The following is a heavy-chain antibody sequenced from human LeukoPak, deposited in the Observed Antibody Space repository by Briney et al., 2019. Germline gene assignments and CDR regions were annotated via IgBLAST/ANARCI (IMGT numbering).Heavy chain of an antibody. V-gene: IGHV4-4*09. CDR1: GASIRSYF. CDR3: ATRRTGTTHNWFDP. J-gene: IGHJ5*02. Sequence: SETLSLTCSVSGASIRSYFWSWIRQSPGRGLEWIGNFYTSANTIYNPSLQSRVTISVDTSKNEFSLRLTSVTAADTAVYYCATRRTGTTHNWFDPWGQGTLVSVSS. CDR2: FYTSANT. D-gene: IGHD1-1*01.